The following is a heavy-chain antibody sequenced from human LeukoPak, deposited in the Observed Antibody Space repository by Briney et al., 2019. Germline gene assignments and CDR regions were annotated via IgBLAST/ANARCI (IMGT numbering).Heavy chain of an antibody. D-gene: IGHD5-24*01. CDR3: ARRWLQSFDY. J-gene: IGHJ4*02. CDR2: INPSGGST. Sequence: ASVKVSCKAPGGTFSSYAISWVRQAPGQGLEWMGIINPSGGSTSYAQKFQGRVTMTRDTSTSTVYMELSSLRSEDTAVYYCARRWLQSFDYWGQGTLVTVSS. V-gene: IGHV1-46*01. CDR1: GGTFSSYA.